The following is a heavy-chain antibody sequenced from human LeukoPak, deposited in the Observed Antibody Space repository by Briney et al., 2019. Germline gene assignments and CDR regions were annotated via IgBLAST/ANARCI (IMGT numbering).Heavy chain of an antibody. Sequence: ASVKVSCKASGYTFTSYGISWVRQAPGQGLEWMGWISAYNGNTNYAQKLQGRVTMTTDTSTSTAYMELRSLRSDDTAVYYCARLPLYGSGRYAQDYWGQGTLVTVSS. J-gene: IGHJ4*02. CDR2: ISAYNGNT. D-gene: IGHD3-10*01. CDR1: GYTFTSYG. CDR3: ARLPLYGSGRYAQDY. V-gene: IGHV1-18*01.